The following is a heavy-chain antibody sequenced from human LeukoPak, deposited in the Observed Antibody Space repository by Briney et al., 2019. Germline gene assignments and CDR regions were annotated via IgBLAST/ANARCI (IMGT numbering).Heavy chain of an antibody. Sequence: GGSLRLSXAASGFTFSNYAMSWVRQAPGKGLEWVSDISGSGGSTDYADSVKGRFTISRDNSKSTLYLQMNSLRAEDTAVYYCAKSQSQTGSSWSFDYWGQGTLVTVSS. J-gene: IGHJ4*02. CDR1: GFTFSNYA. D-gene: IGHD6-13*01. CDR2: ISGSGGST. V-gene: IGHV3-23*01. CDR3: AKSQSQTGSSWSFDY.